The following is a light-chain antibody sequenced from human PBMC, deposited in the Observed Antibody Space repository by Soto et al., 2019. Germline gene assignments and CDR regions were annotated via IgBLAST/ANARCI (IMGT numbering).Light chain of an antibody. V-gene: IGKV1-33*01. CDR3: QQYDTVPST. Sequence: DIQMTQSPSSLSASIGDRVTITCQASQHISNSLNWYQQKPGKAPKLLIYDASNLETGVSSRFSGSRSGTDFTIIISSLQPEEIASYYCQQYDTVPSTFGQGTKLEIQ. J-gene: IGKJ2*01. CDR2: DAS. CDR1: QHISNS.